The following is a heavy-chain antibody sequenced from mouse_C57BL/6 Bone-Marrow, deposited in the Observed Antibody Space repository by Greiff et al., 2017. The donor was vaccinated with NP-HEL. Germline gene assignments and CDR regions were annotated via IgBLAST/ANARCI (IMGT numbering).Heavy chain of an antibody. J-gene: IGHJ2*01. CDR3: ARCGWLLRPFCDY. D-gene: IGHD2-3*01. CDR1: GYTFTSYW. V-gene: IGHV1-69*01. CDR2: IDPSDSYT. Sequence: QVQLQQPGAELVMPGASVKLSCKASGYTFTSYWMHWVKQRPGQGLEWIGEIDPSDSYTNYNQKFKGKSTLTVDKSSSTAYMQLSSLTSEDSAVYYCARCGWLLRPFCDYWGQGTTLTVSS.